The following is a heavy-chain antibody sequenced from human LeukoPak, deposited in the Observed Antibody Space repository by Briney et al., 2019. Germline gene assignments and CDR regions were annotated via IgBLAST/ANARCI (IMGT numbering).Heavy chain of an antibody. CDR1: GFTFSSFS. V-gene: IGHV3-48*04. CDR3: ARVIGSYGDSAY. J-gene: IGHJ4*02. CDR2: ISSSSSTI. Sequence: QTGGSLRLSCAASGFTFSSFSMNWVRQAPGKGLEWVSYISSSSSTIYYTDSVKGRFIISRDNAKNSLYLQMNSLRAEDTAVYYCARVIGSYGDSAYWGRGTLVTVSS. D-gene: IGHD4-17*01.